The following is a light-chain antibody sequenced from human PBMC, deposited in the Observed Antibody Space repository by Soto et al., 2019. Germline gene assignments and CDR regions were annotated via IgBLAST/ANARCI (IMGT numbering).Light chain of an antibody. CDR3: SSYAASNNFYFV. J-gene: IGLJ3*02. V-gene: IGLV2-8*01. Sequence: QSALTQPPSASGSPGQSVTISCTGTSSDVGGYNYVSWYQQYPGRAPKLMIYEVTKRPSGVPDRFSGSKSGNTASLTVSGLQAEEEVGYYCSSYAASNNFYFVFGGGTKLTVL. CDR1: SSDVGGYNY. CDR2: EVT.